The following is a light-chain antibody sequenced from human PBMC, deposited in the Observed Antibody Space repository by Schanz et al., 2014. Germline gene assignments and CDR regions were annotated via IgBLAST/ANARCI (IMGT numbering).Light chain of an antibody. CDR3: QQYNNWPPRVT. CDR1: QSVSSNY. J-gene: IGKJ3*01. V-gene: IGKV3-20*01. Sequence: EIVLTQSPGTLSLSPGERATLSCRASQSVSSNYLAWYQQKPGQAPRLLIYGASSRATGIPDRFSGSGSGTDFTLTISRLEPEDFAVYYCQQYNNWPPRVTFGPGTKVDIK. CDR2: GAS.